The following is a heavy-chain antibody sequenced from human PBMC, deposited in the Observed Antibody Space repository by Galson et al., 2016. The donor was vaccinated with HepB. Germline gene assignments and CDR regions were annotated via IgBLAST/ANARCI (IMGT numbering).Heavy chain of an antibody. V-gene: IGHV4-39*07. D-gene: IGHD2-21*01. CDR3: ARIPSYYSGMDV. CDR1: GGSISRSRYF. Sequence: SETLSLTCTVSGGSISRSRYFWGWIRQPPGRGLEWIGNIYYNETTYYNPSLRSRVSISVDTSKSQLSLKLNSVTAADTAVYYCARIPSYYSGMDVWGQGTTVTVSS. CDR2: IYYNETT. J-gene: IGHJ6*02.